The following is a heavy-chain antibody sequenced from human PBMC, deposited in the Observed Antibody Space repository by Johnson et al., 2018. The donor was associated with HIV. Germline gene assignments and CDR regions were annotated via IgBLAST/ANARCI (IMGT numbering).Heavy chain of an antibody. Sequence: VQLVESGGGLVQPGRSLRLSCAASGFTFDDSAMHWVRQAPGKGLEWVSGISWNTGNIGYADSVKGRFTISRDNANNSLYLQMNSLRAEDTAVYYCARLPGYSSGWTLGAFDIWGQGTMVTVSS. D-gene: IGHD6-19*01. V-gene: IGHV3-9*01. J-gene: IGHJ3*02. CDR1: GFTFDDSA. CDR3: ARLPGYSSGWTLGAFDI. CDR2: ISWNTGNI.